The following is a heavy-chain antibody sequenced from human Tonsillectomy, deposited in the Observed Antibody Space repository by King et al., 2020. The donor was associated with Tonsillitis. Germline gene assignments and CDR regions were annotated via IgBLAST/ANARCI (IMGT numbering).Heavy chain of an antibody. CDR3: ARGSSSRYSYFYMDV. CDR1: GDSVFSNSAT. CDR2: TYYRSEWFG. Sequence: VQLQQSSPGLVRPSQTLSLTCDISGDSVFSNSATWNWIRQSPSRGLEWLGRTYYRSEWFGDYAVSVKSRINITPDTSKNQFSLQLNSVTPNDTAVYYCARGSSSRYSYFYMDVWGKGTTVTVSS. V-gene: IGHV6-1*01. J-gene: IGHJ6*03. D-gene: IGHD6-13*01.